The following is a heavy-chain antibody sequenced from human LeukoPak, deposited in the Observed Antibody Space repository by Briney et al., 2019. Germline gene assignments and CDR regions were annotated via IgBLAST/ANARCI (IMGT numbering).Heavy chain of an antibody. V-gene: IGHV6-1*01. D-gene: IGHD3-10*01. CDR1: RDRVSTNSGA. CDR3: ARFEGGAPAY. J-gene: IGHJ4*02. Sequence: SQTLSLTCAISRDRVSTNSGAWNWIRQSPSRGLEWLGRTYYRSRWHFDYTASVNSRIIINPDTSKNEFSLELKSVTADDTAVYYCARFEGGAPAYWRQGSLVTVSS. CDR2: TYYRSRWHF.